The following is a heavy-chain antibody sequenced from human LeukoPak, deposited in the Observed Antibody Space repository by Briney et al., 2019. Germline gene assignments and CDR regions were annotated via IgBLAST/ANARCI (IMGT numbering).Heavy chain of an antibody. Sequence: GGSLRLSCVASGFTFSSHHMNWVRQTPGKGLESVAAIKPDGSEKYYVDSVKGRFTISRDNAKSSLYLQMNSLRAEDTGVYFCARMSSYCDYWGQGTLVTVSS. CDR1: GFTFSSHH. D-gene: IGHD2-2*01. CDR2: IKPDGSEK. V-gene: IGHV3-7*01. J-gene: IGHJ4*02. CDR3: ARMSSYCDY.